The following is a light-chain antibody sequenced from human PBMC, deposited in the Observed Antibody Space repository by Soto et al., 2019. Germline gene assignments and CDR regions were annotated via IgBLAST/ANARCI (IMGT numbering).Light chain of an antibody. J-gene: IGLJ1*01. CDR2: EVS. CDR3: CSYAGSSTLV. Sequence: QSALTQPASVSGSPGQSITISCTGTSSDVGSYNLVSWYQHHPGKAPELMIYEVSKRPSGVSNRFSGSKSGNTASLTISGLQAEDEADYYCCSYAGSSTLVFGTGTKLTVL. V-gene: IGLV2-23*02. CDR1: SSDVGSYNL.